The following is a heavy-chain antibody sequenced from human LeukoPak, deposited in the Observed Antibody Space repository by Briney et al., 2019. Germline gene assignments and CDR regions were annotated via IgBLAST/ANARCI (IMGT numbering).Heavy chain of an antibody. J-gene: IGHJ4*02. D-gene: IGHD6-13*01. CDR3: AREVTHGSIAAAGIDY. Sequence: TSETLSLTCAVYGGSFSGYYWSWIRQPPGKGLEWIGEINHSGSTSYNPSLKSRVTISVDTSKNQFSLKLSSVTAADTAVYYCAREVTHGSIAAAGIDYWGQGTLVTVSS. V-gene: IGHV4-34*01. CDR2: INHSGST. CDR1: GGSFSGYY.